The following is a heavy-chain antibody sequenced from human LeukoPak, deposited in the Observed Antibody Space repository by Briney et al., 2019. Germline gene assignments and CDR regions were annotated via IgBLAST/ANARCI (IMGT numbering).Heavy chain of an antibody. D-gene: IGHD6-13*01. V-gene: IGHV1-18*01. CDR2: ISAYNGDT. CDR1: GYTFTSYA. CDR3: ARFGAAAGIKTAFDY. J-gene: IGHJ4*02. Sequence: GASVKVSCKASGYTFTSYAMHWVRQAPGQRLEWMGWISAYNGDTNYAQKLQGRVTVTTDTSTSTAYMELRSLRSDDTAVYYCARFGAAAGIKTAFDYWGQGTLVTVSS.